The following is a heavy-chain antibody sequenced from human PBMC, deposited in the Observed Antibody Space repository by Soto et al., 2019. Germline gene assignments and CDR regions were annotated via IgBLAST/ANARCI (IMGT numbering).Heavy chain of an antibody. CDR1: GYTFTSYD. Sequence: ASVKVSCKASGYTFTSYDINWVRQATGQGLEWMGWMNPNSGNTGYAQKFQGRVTMTRNTSISTAYMELSSLRSEDTAVHYCARESAAAGGFDYWGQGTLVTAPQ. J-gene: IGHJ4*02. D-gene: IGHD6-13*01. CDR2: MNPNSGNT. CDR3: ARESAAAGGFDY. V-gene: IGHV1-8*01.